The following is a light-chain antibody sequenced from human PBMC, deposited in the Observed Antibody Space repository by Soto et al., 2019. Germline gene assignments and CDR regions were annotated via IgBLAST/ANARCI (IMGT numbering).Light chain of an antibody. CDR3: QAYDYSLTASV. CDR2: GNR. CDR1: SSNLGAGYD. Sequence: QSVLTQPPSVSGAPGQRVTIPCTGNSSNLGAGYDVHWYQQLPGAAPKLVIFGNRNPPSGVPERFSGSKSGTSASLAITGLQSEDEADYYCQAYDYSLTASVFGGGTKLTVL. V-gene: IGLV1-40*01. J-gene: IGLJ3*02.